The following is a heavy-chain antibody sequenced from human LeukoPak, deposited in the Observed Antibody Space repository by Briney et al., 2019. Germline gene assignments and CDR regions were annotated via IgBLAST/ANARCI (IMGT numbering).Heavy chain of an antibody. D-gene: IGHD6-6*01. CDR3: ARLLAARPEDDR. CDR1: GGSFSGYY. Sequence: KPSETLSLTCAVYGGSFSGYYWSWIRQPPGKGLEWIGEINHSGSTNYNPSLKSRVTISVDTSKNQFSLKMTSVTAADTAVYYCARLLAARPEDDRWGQGTLVTVSS. J-gene: IGHJ5*02. CDR2: INHSGST. V-gene: IGHV4-34*01.